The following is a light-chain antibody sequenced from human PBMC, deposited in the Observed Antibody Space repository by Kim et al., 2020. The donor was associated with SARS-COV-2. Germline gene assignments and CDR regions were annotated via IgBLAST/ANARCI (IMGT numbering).Light chain of an antibody. CDR1: SSDVGGYNY. CDR2: EVS. J-gene: IGLJ3*02. CDR3: CSYSVTNTLV. V-gene: IGLV2-8*01. Sequence: QSALTQPPSASGSPGQSVTISCTGTSSDVGGYNYVSWYQQHPGKAPKLMIYEVSKRPSGDPDRFSGSKSDNTASLTVSGLQAGDEADYYCCSYSVTNTLVFGGGTQLTVL.